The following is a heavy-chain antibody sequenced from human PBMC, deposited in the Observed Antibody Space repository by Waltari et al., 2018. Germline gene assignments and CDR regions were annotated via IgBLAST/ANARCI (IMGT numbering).Heavy chain of an antibody. CDR3: VRLNMITFGGVIVSARAFDI. Sequence: QVQLQQWGAGLLKPSETLSLTCAVYGGSFSGYYWSWFRQPPGEWLEWIGEINHSRSTNHNPSLKMRVTMTVDTSKNQFTLRLSSVTAADTAVYYCVRLNMITFGGVIVSARAFDIWGQGTMVTVSS. D-gene: IGHD3-16*02. CDR1: GGSFSGYY. J-gene: IGHJ3*02. CDR2: INHSRST. V-gene: IGHV4-34*01.